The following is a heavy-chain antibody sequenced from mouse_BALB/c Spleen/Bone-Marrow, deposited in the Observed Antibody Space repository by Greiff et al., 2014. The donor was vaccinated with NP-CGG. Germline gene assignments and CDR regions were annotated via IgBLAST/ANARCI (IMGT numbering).Heavy chain of an antibody. Sequence: DVMLVESGPDLVKPSQSLSLTCTVTGYSITSGYSWHWIRQFPGNKLEWMGYIHYSGNTNYNPSLKSRISIIRDTSKNQFFLQLISVTTEDTATYYCTRGDYGSYGAMDCWGQGTSVTVSS. CDR1: GYSITSGYS. CDR2: IHYSGNT. D-gene: IGHD2-1*01. V-gene: IGHV3-1*02. J-gene: IGHJ4*01. CDR3: TRGDYGSYGAMDC.